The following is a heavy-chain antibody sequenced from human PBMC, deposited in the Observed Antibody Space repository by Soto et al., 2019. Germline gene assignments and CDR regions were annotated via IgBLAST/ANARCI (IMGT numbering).Heavy chain of an antibody. D-gene: IGHD3-9*01. CDR2: IIPIFGTA. CDR3: ARDRSYDILTGYAIDY. V-gene: IGHV1-69*13. CDR1: AGTFSSYS. Sequence: SVKVSCKASAGTFSSYSISWVRRAPGQGLEWMGGIIPIFGTANYAQKFQGRVTITADESTSTAYMELSSLRSEDTAVYYCARDRSYDILTGYAIDYWGQGTLVTVSS. J-gene: IGHJ4*02.